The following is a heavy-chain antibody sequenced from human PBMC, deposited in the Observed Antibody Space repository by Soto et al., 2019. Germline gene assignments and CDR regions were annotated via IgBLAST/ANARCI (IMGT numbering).Heavy chain of an antibody. CDR2: IFPDDSDT. CDR1: GYIIKNYW. D-gene: IGHD3-16*01. Sequence: GESLKISCKASGYIIKNYWIGWVRQMPGQGLEWMGIIFPDDSDTRYSPSFQGHVTISVDKSISTAYVQWSSLKASDSAIYYCFRGGVTSRTFDQWAKGTLVTV. V-gene: IGHV5-51*01. J-gene: IGHJ4*02. CDR3: FRGGVTSRTFDQ.